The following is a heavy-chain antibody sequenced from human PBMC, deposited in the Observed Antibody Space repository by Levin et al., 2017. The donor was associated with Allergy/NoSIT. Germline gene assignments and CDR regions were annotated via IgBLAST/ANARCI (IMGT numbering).Heavy chain of an antibody. J-gene: IGHJ4*02. D-gene: IGHD3-10*01. V-gene: IGHV3-11*05. CDR2: ISSSSAYK. Sequence: PGGSLRLSCAASGFSFSEYYMSWIRQAPGKGLEWLSYISSSSAYKNYADSVKGRFTISRDNAKNSVYLQMNSLRAEDTALYYCARDRDTMIRGIIAVWGQGTLVTVSS. CDR1: GFSFSEYY. CDR3: ARDRDTMIRGIIAV.